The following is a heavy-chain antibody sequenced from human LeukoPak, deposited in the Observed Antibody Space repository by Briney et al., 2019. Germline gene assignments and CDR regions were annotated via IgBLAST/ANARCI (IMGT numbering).Heavy chain of an antibody. V-gene: IGHV1-18*01. Sequence: GASVKVSCKASGYTFTSYGISWVRQAPGQGLEWMGWISAYNGNTNYAQKFQGRVTMTRDTSTSTAYMELSSLRSEDTAVYYCARGQQQLAYYFDYWGQGTLVTVSS. CDR1: GYTFTSYG. D-gene: IGHD6-13*01. CDR2: ISAYNGNT. CDR3: ARGQQQLAYYFDY. J-gene: IGHJ4*02.